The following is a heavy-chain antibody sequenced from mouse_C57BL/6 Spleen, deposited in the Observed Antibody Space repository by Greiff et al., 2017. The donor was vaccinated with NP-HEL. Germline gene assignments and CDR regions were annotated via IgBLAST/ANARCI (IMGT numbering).Heavy chain of an antibody. CDR2: INPNNGGT. CDR3: ARALSYYGSIYYYAMDY. CDR1: GYTFTDYN. D-gene: IGHD1-1*01. V-gene: IGHV1-22*01. Sequence: EVQLQQSGPELVKPGASVKMSCKASGYTFTDYNMHWVKQSHGKSLEWIGYINPNNGGTSYNQKFKGKATLTVNKSSSTAYMELRSLTSEDSAVYYCARALSYYGSIYYYAMDYWGQGTSVTVSS. J-gene: IGHJ4*01.